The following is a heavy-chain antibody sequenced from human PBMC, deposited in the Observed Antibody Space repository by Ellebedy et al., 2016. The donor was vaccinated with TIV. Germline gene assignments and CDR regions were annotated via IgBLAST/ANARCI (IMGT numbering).Heavy chain of an antibody. CDR2: ISYDGGNI. CDR1: GLTFSNYA. D-gene: IGHD5-18*01. J-gene: IGHJ5*01. Sequence: GESLKISXAASGLTFSNYAMHWVRQAPGEGLEWVAVISYDGGNIYYADSVKGRFTISRDNSEGTLYLQMNSLRVEDTAIYSCATWQEGTQPWFEYWGQGTLVTVSS. V-gene: IGHV3-30-3*01. CDR3: ATWQEGTQPWFEY.